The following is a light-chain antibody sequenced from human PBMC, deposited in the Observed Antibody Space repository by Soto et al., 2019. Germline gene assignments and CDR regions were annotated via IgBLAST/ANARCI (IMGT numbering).Light chain of an antibody. CDR2: EVS. Sequence: QAVVTQPPSASGSPGQSVTISCTGTSSDVGGYNYVSWYQQHPGKAPKLMIYEVSNRPSGVPDRFSGSKSGNTASLTVSGLQAEDEADYYCSSYAGSNEVFGGGTKVTVL. J-gene: IGLJ2*01. CDR3: SSYAGSNEV. CDR1: SSDVGGYNY. V-gene: IGLV2-8*01.